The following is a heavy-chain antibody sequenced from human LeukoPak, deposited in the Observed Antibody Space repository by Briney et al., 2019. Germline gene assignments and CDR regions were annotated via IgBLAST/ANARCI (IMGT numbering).Heavy chain of an antibody. J-gene: IGHJ4*02. D-gene: IGHD3-9*01. CDR3: AKSRYYDTLTGQTYYFDY. V-gene: IGHV3-9*01. CDR2: ISWNSDDI. Sequence: GGSLRLSCAASGFTFDDYAMHWVRQAPGKGLEWVSGISWNSDDIVYGDSVKGRFTISRDNAKNSLYLQMNSLRAEDTALYYCAKSRYYDTLTGQTYYFDYWGQGTLVTVSS. CDR1: GFTFDDYA.